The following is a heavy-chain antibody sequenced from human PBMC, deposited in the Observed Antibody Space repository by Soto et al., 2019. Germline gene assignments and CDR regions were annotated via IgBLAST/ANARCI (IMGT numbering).Heavy chain of an antibody. CDR2: INHCGST. CDR1: CRSCSCYY. V-gene: IGHV4-34*01. J-gene: IGHJ6*02. Sequence: PSETRSRTSAVYCRSCSCYYSTWIRLTPGKGLEWIGEINHCGSTNDNLSLKRRVTISVYTSKNQFFLKLSSVTAADTVVYYCARVVIFVVVEIYGMDVWGQGTTVTVSS. D-gene: IGHD3-3*01. CDR3: ARVVIFVVVEIYGMDV.